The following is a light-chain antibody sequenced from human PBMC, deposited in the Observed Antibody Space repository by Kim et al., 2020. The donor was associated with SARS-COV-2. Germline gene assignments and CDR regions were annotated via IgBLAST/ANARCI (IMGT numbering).Light chain of an antibody. J-gene: IGLJ3*02. CDR1: TSNIGADYA. Sequence: QRVTISCPGSTSNIGADYAIPWYQQFPGTAPKLLIYDHHDRPSGVPDRFSGAKSGTSASLAITGLRAEDEAYYYCQSYDKDLSGWVFGGGTQLTVL. CDR2: DHH. CDR3: QSYDKDLSGWV. V-gene: IGLV1-40*01.